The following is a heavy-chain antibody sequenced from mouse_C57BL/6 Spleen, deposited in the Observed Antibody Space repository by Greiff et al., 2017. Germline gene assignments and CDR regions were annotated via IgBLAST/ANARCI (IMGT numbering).Heavy chain of an antibody. Sequence: VQLQQSGAELVRPGASVTLSCKASGYTFTDYEMHWVKQTPVHGLEWIGAIDPEPGGTAYNQKFKGKAILTADKSSSTAYMELRSLTSEDSAVYYCTRSRYGNYLDYWGQGTTLTVSS. D-gene: IGHD2-10*02. CDR1: GYTFTDYE. J-gene: IGHJ2*01. V-gene: IGHV1-15*01. CDR2: IDPEPGGT. CDR3: TRSRYGNYLDY.